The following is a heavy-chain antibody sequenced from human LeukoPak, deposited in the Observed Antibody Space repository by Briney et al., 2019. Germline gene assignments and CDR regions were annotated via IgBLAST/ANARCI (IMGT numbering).Heavy chain of an antibody. Sequence: PGGSLRLSCTASGFTFSSHGMHWVRQAPGKGLEWVAFIWIDGSNKYSADSVKGRFSISRDNSKNTLYLQMNSLKASDTAMYYCARHGSPLVATATWLDCWGQGTLVTVSS. J-gene: IGHJ4*02. D-gene: IGHD5-12*01. CDR3: ARHGSPLVATATWLDC. V-gene: IGHV3-33*01. CDR1: GFTFSSHG. CDR2: IWIDGSNK.